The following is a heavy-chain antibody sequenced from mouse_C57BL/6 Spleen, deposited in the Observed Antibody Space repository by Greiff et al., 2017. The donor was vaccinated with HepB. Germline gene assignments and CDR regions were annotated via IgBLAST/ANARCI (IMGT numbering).Heavy chain of an antibody. CDR1: GFTFSSYA. V-gene: IGHV5-4*01. Sequence: EVQLVESGGGLVKPGGSLKLSCAASGFTFSSYAMSWVRQTPEKRLEWVATISDGGSYTYYPDNVKGRFTISRDNAKNNLYLQMSHLKSEDTAMYYCARDLHYYGSSPYFDYWGQGTTLTVSS. D-gene: IGHD1-1*01. J-gene: IGHJ2*01. CDR2: ISDGGSYT. CDR3: ARDLHYYGSSPYFDY.